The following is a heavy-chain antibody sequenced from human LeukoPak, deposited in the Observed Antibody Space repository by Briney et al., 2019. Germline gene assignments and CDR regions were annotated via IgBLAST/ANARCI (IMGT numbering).Heavy chain of an antibody. CDR1: GFTFSDYY. V-gene: IGHV3-11*01. CDR2: ISSSGTTI. J-gene: IGHJ4*02. CDR3: AKTGSGSNTGN. Sequence: PGGSLRLSCAASGFTFSDYYMSWIRQAPGKGLEWISYISSSGTTIYYADSVKGRFTISRDNAENSLYLRINSLRPEDTATYYCAKTGSGSNTGNWGQGTLVTVSS. D-gene: IGHD1-26*01.